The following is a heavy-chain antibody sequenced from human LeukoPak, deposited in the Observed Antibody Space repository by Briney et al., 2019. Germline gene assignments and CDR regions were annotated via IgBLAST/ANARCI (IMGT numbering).Heavy chain of an antibody. CDR1: GGTFSSYA. V-gene: IGHV1-69*13. CDR2: IIPIFGTA. Sequence: SVKVSCKASGGTFSSYAISWVRQAPGQGLEWMGGIIPIFGTANYAQKFQGRVTITADQSTSTAYMELSSLRSEDTAVYYCARVRVPMGRPRLWYFDYWGQGTLVTVSS. D-gene: IGHD1-1*01. CDR3: ARVRVPMGRPRLWYFDY. J-gene: IGHJ4*02.